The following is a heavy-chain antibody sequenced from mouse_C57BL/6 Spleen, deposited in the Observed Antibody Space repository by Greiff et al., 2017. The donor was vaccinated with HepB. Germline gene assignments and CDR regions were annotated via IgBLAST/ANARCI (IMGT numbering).Heavy chain of an antibody. V-gene: IGHV3-1*01. J-gene: IGHJ4*01. CDR2: ISYSGST. D-gene: IGHD1-1*01. Sequence: VQLQQSGPGMVKPSQSLSLTCTVTGYSITSGYDWHWIRHIPGNKLEWMGYISYSGSTNYNPSLKSRISITHDTSKNHFFLKLNSVTTEDTATYYCARDPFYYYGSNAMDYWGQGTSVTVSS. CDR3: ARDPFYYYGSNAMDY. CDR1: GYSITSGYD.